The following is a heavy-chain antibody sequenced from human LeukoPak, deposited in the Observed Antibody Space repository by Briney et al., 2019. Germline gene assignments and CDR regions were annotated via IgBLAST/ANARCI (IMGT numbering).Heavy chain of an antibody. CDR3: ARAPGAYSSSWFNWFDP. CDR2: IYHSGST. D-gene: IGHD6-13*01. Sequence: SETLSLTCTVSGYSISSGYYWGWIRQPPGEGLEWIGSIYHSGSTYYNPSLKSRVTISVDTSKNQFPLKLSSVTAADTAVYYCARAPGAYSSSWFNWFDPWGQGTLVTVSS. CDR1: GYSISSGYY. J-gene: IGHJ5*02. V-gene: IGHV4-38-2*02.